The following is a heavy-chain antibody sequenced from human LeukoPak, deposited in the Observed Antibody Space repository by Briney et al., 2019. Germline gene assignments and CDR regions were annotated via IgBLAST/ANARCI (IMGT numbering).Heavy chain of an antibody. Sequence: SETLSLTCSVSGGSISSYYWTWIRQPPGKGLEWIGYRYYSGSTTYNPSLKSRVTISVDTSKSQFSLKLISVTAADTAIYYCARVRGNFETDWGQGTLVTVSS. CDR2: RYYSGST. D-gene: IGHD3-16*01. CDR3: ARVRGNFETD. J-gene: IGHJ1*01. CDR1: GGSISSYY. V-gene: IGHV4-59*01.